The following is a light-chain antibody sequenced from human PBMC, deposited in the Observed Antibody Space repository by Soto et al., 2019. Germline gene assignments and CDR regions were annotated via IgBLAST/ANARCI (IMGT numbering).Light chain of an antibody. V-gene: IGLV2-14*01. CDR3: RAYTARSTLV. CDR1: MRDVGAYNL. J-gene: IGLJ3*02. CDR2: EVR. Sequence: QSVLTQPASVSGSAGQSITISCSGTMRDVGAYNLVSWYQQHPGTASKLIIYEVRNRPSGISSWFSGSRSGNTASLTISGLQPEDESDYYCRAYTARSTLVFGGGTKVTVL.